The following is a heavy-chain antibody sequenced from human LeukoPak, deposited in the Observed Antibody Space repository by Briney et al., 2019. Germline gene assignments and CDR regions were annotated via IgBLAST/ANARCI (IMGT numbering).Heavy chain of an antibody. V-gene: IGHV1-46*01. D-gene: IGHD1-26*01. CDR1: GYTFSSYY. CDR2: INPSGGST. CDR3: ARALYSGSFYHWFDP. J-gene: IGHJ5*02. Sequence: ASVKVSCKASGYTFSSYYMHWVRQAPGQGLELMGIINPSGGSTSYAQKFQGRVTMTRDTSTSTVYMELSSLRSEDTAVYYCARALYSGSFYHWFDPWGQGTLVTVSS.